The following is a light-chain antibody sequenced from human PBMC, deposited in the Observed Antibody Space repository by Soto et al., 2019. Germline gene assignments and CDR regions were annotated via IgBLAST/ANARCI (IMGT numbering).Light chain of an antibody. CDR2: GAS. V-gene: IGKV3D-20*02. CDR1: QTVSSG. J-gene: IGKJ5*01. Sequence: EIVLTQSPGTLSVSPGERATVSCRASQTVSSGFLAWYQQKVGQAPRLLIYGASTRATGIPARFSGSGSGTDFTLTISSLEPEDFAVYYCQQRSNWPPITFGQGTRLEIK. CDR3: QQRSNWPPIT.